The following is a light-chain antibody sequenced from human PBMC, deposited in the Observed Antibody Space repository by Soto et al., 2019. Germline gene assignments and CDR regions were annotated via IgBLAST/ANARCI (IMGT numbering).Light chain of an antibody. CDR3: QSYNTARPT. J-gene: IGKJ5*01. V-gene: IGKV1-5*03. CDR1: RSIMSR. CDR2: KAS. Sequence: DIQLTQPPSTLSASVGDRVTITFLASRSIMSRLAWYQQKPGKAPKLLIYKASDLDVGVPSRFSGSGSATEFTLTISGLQPEDLATYYCQSYNTARPTFGQGTRLEIK.